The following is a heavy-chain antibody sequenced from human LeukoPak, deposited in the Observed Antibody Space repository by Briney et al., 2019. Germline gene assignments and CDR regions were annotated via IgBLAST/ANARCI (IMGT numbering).Heavy chain of an antibody. D-gene: IGHD3/OR15-3a*01. CDR1: GFTLSSYN. Sequence: GGSLRLSCVGYGFTLSSYNMKWVRQAPGKGLEWVSYISSSGSTIYYADSVKGRFTISRDNAKNSLYLEMNSLRAEDTAVYYCARDFRFLDDYWGQGTLVTVSS. CDR3: ARDFRFLDDY. J-gene: IGHJ4*02. CDR2: ISSSGSTI. V-gene: IGHV3-48*03.